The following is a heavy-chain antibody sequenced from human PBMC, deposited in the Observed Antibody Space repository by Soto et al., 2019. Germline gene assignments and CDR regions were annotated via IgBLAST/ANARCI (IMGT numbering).Heavy chain of an antibody. CDR2: INHSGST. Sequence: KPSETLSLTCAVYGGSFSGYYWSWIRQPPGKXLEWIGEINHSGSTNYNPSLKSRVTISVDTSKNQFSLKLSSVTAADTAVYYCARGRSLITMIVVVNKKGFDYWGQGTLVTVSS. D-gene: IGHD3-22*01. CDR3: ARGRSLITMIVVVNKKGFDY. J-gene: IGHJ4*02. V-gene: IGHV4-34*01. CDR1: GGSFSGYY.